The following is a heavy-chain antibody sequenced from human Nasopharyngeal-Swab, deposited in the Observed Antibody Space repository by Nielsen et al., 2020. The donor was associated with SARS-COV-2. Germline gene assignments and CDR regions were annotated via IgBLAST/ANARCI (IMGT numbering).Heavy chain of an antibody. CDR3: ARGGSGFLHYVFDY. CDR1: GGSISSYY. Sequence: SETLSLTCTVSGGSISSYYWSWIRQPPGKGLEWIGYIYYSGSINYNPSLKSRVTISVDTSKNQFSLKLSSVTAADTAVYYCARGGSGFLHYVFDYWGQGTLVTVSS. J-gene: IGHJ4*02. D-gene: IGHD5-12*01. V-gene: IGHV4-59*01. CDR2: IYYSGSI.